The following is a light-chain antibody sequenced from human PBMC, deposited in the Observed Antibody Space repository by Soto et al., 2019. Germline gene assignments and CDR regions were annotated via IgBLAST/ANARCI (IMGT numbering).Light chain of an antibody. CDR1: QTISSW. V-gene: IGKV1-5*03. CDR3: QQYNSYRA. J-gene: IGKJ1*01. Sequence: DIQMTQSPSTLSGSVGDRVTITCRASQTISSWLALYQQKPGKAPKLLIYKSSTVKSGVPSRFSGSGSGTEFTLTISSLQADDAATYYCQQYNSYRAFGQGTKVDIK. CDR2: KSS.